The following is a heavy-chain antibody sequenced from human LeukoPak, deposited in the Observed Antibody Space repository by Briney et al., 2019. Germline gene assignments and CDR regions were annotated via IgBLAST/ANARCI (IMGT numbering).Heavy chain of an antibody. CDR2: IYHSGST. Sequence: ASETLSLTCAVSGGSISSGGYSWSWIRQPPGKGLEWIGYIYHSGSTYYNPSLKSRVTISVDRSKNQFSLKLSSVTAADTAVYYCARKYSWRARAVDYWGQGTLVTVSS. CDR1: GGSISSGGYS. V-gene: IGHV4-30-2*01. D-gene: IGHD6-6*01. CDR3: ARKYSWRARAVDY. J-gene: IGHJ4*02.